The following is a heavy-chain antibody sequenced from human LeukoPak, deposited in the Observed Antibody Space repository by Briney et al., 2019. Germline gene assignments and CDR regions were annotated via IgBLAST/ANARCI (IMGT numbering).Heavy chain of an antibody. CDR1: GGSISSYY. J-gene: IGHJ4*02. D-gene: IGHD4-17*01. V-gene: IGHV4-59*01. Sequence: SETLSLTCTVSGGSISSYYWSWIRQPPGKGLEWIGYIYYSGSTNYNPSLKSRVTISVDTSKNQFSLELSSVTAADTAVYYCARVSDYGDYVDYWGQGTLVTVSS. CDR2: IYYSGST. CDR3: ARVSDYGDYVDY.